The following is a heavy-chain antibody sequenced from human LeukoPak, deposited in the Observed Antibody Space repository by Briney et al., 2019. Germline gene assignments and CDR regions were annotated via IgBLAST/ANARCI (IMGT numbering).Heavy chain of an antibody. CDR3: ARWENWNDRPGYYYYGMDV. CDR2: ISANNGNT. Sequence: ASVKVSCKASGYTFTSYGISWVRQAPGQGLEWMGGISANNGNTNYAQKLQGRVTMTTDTSTSTVYMELRRLRSDDTAVYYCARWENWNDRPGYYYYGMDVWGQGTTVTVSS. J-gene: IGHJ6*02. V-gene: IGHV1-18*01. CDR1: GYTFTSYG. D-gene: IGHD1-1*01.